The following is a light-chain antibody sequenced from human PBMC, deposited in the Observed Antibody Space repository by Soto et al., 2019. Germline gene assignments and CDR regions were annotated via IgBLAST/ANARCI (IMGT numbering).Light chain of an antibody. CDR3: QQSYSTPRLT. CDR2: GVS. Sequence: DIQMTQSPPSLSASVGDSVNITCRASQTISTYLHWYQQKPGKVPNLLIYGVSTLQSGTPSRFGGSGSGTDFTLTISNLQPEDSATYYCQQSYSTPRLTFGGGTKVDIK. CDR1: QTISTY. J-gene: IGKJ4*01. V-gene: IGKV1-39*01.